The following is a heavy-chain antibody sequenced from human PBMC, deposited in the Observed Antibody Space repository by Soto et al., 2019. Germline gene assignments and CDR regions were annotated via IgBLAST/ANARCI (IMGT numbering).Heavy chain of an antibody. V-gene: IGHV3-9*01. CDR2: ISWNSGSI. J-gene: IGHJ6*03. D-gene: IGHD3-3*01. CDR1: GFTFDDYA. CDR3: LAKYDFWSSRGKYSYMDV. Sequence: GGSLRLSCAASGFTFDDYAMHWVRQAPGKGLEWVSGISWNSGSIGYADSVKGRFTISRDNAKNSLYLQMNSLRAEDTALYYCLAKYDFWSSRGKYSYMDVWGKGTTVTVSS.